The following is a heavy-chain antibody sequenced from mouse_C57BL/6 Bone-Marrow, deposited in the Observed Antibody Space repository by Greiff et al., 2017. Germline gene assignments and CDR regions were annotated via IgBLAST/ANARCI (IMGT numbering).Heavy chain of an antibody. CDR3: ASIYSNYRAWFAY. CDR2: IYPNSGST. V-gene: IGHV1-64*01. CDR1: GYTFTSYW. Sequence: QVQLQQPGAELVKPGASVTLSCKTSGYTFTSYWMHWVKQRPGQGLEWIGMIYPNSGSTNYNEKFKSKATLTVDKSSSAAYMHSSSLTSEDSAVYYCASIYSNYRAWFAYWGQGTLVTVSA. J-gene: IGHJ3*01. D-gene: IGHD2-5*01.